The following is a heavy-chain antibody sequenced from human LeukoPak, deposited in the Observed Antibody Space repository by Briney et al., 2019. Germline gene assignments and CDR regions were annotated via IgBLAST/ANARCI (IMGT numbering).Heavy chain of an antibody. D-gene: IGHD3/OR15-3a*01. Sequence: SETLSLTCSVSDDSITMYYWTWIRQPPGKGLEWIGSIYYSGVSYYNTSLKSRVTISVDTSKNQFSLNLNSVTAADTAVYYCARQTGSGLFILPGGQGTLVTVSS. CDR2: IYYSGVS. CDR1: DDSITMYY. J-gene: IGHJ4*02. V-gene: IGHV4-39*01. CDR3: ARQTGSGLFILP.